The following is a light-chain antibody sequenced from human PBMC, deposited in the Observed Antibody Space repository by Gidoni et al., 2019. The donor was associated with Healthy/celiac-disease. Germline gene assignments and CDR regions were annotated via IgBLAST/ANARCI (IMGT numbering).Light chain of an antibody. CDR2: DVS. Sequence: QSALTQPASVSGSPGPSITISCTGTSSAVGGYNYFSWYQQHPGKAPKLMIYDVSNRPSGVSNRFSGSKSGKTASLTISGLQAEDEADYYCSSYTSSSTLVFGGGTKLTVL. V-gene: IGLV2-14*01. CDR3: SSYTSSSTLV. CDR1: SSAVGGYNY. J-gene: IGLJ3*02.